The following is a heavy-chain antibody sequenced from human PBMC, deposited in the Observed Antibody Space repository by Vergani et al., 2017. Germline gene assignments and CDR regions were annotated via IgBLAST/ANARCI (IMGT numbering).Heavy chain of an antibody. CDR2: INHSGST. Sequence: QVQLQQWGAGLLKPSETLSLTCAVYGGSFSGYYWSWIRQPPGKGLEWFGEINHSGSTNYNPSLKSRVTISVDTSKNPFSLKLSSVTAADTAVYYCAGVTYYYDSSGYYYAGWGHGMDVWGQGTTVTVSS. J-gene: IGHJ6*02. CDR3: AGVTYYYDSSGYYYAGWGHGMDV. V-gene: IGHV4-34*01. D-gene: IGHD3-22*01. CDR1: GGSFSGYY.